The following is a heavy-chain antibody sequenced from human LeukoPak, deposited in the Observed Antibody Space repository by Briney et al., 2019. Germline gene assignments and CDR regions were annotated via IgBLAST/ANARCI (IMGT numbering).Heavy chain of an antibody. Sequence: GGSLRLSCAASGFTFSSYGMSWVRQAPGKGLEWVSAISGSGGSTYYADSVKGRFTISRDNAKNSLYLQMNSLRAEDTAVYYCARDQQAGCSGGSCSNYYMDVWGKGTTVTVSS. CDR3: ARDQQAGCSGGSCSNYYMDV. CDR1: GFTFSSYG. D-gene: IGHD2-15*01. J-gene: IGHJ6*03. V-gene: IGHV3-23*01. CDR2: ISGSGGST.